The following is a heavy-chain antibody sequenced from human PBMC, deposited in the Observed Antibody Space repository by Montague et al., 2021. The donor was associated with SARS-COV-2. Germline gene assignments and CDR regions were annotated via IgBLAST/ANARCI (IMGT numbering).Heavy chain of an antibody. D-gene: IGHD4-11*01. V-gene: IGHV4-31*03. CDR1: GDSITSGGYF. J-gene: IGHJ4*02. Sequence: TLSLTCTVSGDSITSGGYFWNWIRQHPGKGLEYIGAISYSGSTYYKPSLTSRVSISMDTSKNAFFLSLHSVTAAGTAVYFCAASGRRGYSNPFHHCGRGSLVTVSS. CDR2: ISYSGST. CDR3: AASGRRGYSNPFHH.